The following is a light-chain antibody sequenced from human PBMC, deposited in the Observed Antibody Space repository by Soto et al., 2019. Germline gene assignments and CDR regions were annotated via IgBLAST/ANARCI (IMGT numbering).Light chain of an antibody. CDR1: QSVSSN. CDR3: QQYNNWPPMYT. CDR2: GAS. V-gene: IGKV3-15*01. Sequence: EIAMTQSPATLSVSPGERATLSCRASQSVSSNLAWYQQKPGQVPRLLIYGASTRATGIPARFSGSGSGTEFTLTISSLQSEDFAVYYCQQYNNWPPMYTFGQGTKLEIK. J-gene: IGKJ2*01.